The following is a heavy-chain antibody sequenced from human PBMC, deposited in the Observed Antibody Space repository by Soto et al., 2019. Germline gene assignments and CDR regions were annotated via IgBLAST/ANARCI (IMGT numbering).Heavy chain of an antibody. CDR2: IIPIFGTA. D-gene: IGHD1-26*01. J-gene: IGHJ5*02. CDR3: GRAVGASTHNNWFVP. CDR1: GGTFSSYA. V-gene: IGHV1-69*12. Sequence: QVQLVQSGAEVKKPGSSVKVSCKASGGTFSSYAISWVRQAPGQGLEWMGGIIPIFGTANYAQKFQGRVTITADETASTAYMGRSSLRSEDTAVYYWGRAVGASTHNNWFVPGGQGAVVTVSS.